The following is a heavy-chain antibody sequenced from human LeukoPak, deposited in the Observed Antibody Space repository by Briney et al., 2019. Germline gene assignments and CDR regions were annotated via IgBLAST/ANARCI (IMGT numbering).Heavy chain of an antibody. D-gene: IGHD3-10*02. J-gene: IGHJ6*04. V-gene: IGHV3-11*04. CDR2: ISGSGGAI. CDR3: AELGITMIGGV. Sequence: PGGSLRLSCAASGFTFSDYFMSWIRQAPGKGLDWVSYISGSGGAIYYADSVKGRFTISRDNAKNSLYLQMNSLRAEDTAVYYCAELGITMIGGVWGKGTTVTISS. CDR1: GFTFSDYF.